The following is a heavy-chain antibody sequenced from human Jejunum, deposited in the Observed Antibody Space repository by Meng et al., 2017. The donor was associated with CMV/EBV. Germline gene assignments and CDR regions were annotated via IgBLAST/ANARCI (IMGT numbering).Heavy chain of an antibody. D-gene: IGHD2-2*01. V-gene: IGHV3-23*01. J-gene: IGHJ4*02. CDR3: AKNLLSPSSFFDL. CDR2: ISIYGGST. CDR1: GFTFSNHA. Sequence: SGFTFSNHAMSWVRQGPGKGLEWVSSISIYGGSTFYADSVKGRFTISRDNSKDTLSLQMNSLRADDTAVYYCAKNLLSPSSFFDLWGQGTLVTVSS.